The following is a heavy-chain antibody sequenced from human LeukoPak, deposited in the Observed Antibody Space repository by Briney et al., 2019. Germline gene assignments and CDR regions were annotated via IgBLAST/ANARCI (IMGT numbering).Heavy chain of an antibody. D-gene: IGHD5-18*01. V-gene: IGHV3-30*03. Sequence: GGSLRLSCVASGFTLSSYSTNWVRQAPGKGLEWVAVISYDGSNKYYADSVKGRFTISRDNSKNTLYLQMNSLRAEDTAVYYCAREGGYSYGLPFDYWGQGTLVTVSS. CDR2: ISYDGSNK. CDR1: GFTLSSYS. CDR3: AREGGYSYGLPFDY. J-gene: IGHJ4*02.